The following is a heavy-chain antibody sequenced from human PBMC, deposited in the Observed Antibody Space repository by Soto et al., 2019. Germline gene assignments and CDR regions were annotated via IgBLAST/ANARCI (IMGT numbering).Heavy chain of an antibody. J-gene: IGHJ6*03. CDR2: IYYSGST. D-gene: IGHD3-10*02. V-gene: IGHV4-31*03. Sequence: SATLSLTCTVSGGSISSGGYYWSWIRQHPGKGLEWIGYIYYSGSTYYNPSLKSRVTISVDTSKNQFSLKLSSVTAADTAVYYCARDTSVRGVRGAERFYYYMDVWGKGTTVTVSS. CDR3: ARDTSVRGVRGAERFYYYMDV. CDR1: GGSISSGGYY.